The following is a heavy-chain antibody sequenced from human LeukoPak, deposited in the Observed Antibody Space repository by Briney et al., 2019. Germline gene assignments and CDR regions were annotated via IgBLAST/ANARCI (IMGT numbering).Heavy chain of an antibody. CDR1: GFTFSSYG. CDR3: AKGKGGGMPGETGFDY. V-gene: IGHV3-30*02. D-gene: IGHD3-16*01. CDR2: IWYGGSNK. J-gene: IGHJ4*02. Sequence: GGSLRLSCAASGFTFSSYGMQWVRQAPGKGLEWVAVIWYGGSNKYYADSVKGRFTISRDNSKNTLYLQMNSLRAEDTAVYYCAKGKGGGMPGETGFDYWGQGTLVAVSS.